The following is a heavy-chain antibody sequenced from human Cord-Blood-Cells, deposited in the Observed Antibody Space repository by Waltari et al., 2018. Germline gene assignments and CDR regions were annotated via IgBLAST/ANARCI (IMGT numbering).Heavy chain of an antibody. CDR3: ARERYDSSGYSGFDY. CDR2: IWYDGSNK. V-gene: IGHV3-33*01. J-gene: IGHJ4*02. Sequence: QVQLVESGGGVVQPGRSLRLYCAASGFTFSSYGRHWVRQAPGKGLEWVAVIWYDGSNKYYADSVKGRFTISRDNSKNTLYLQMNSLRAEDTAVYYCARERYDSSGYSGFDYWGQGTLVTVSS. CDR1: GFTFSSYG. D-gene: IGHD3-22*01.